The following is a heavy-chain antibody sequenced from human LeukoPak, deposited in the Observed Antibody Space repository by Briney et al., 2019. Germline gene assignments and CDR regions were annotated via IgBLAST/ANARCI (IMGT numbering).Heavy chain of an antibody. CDR3: ARSATAEDIVVVPAATTYYYYYMDV. CDR2: IIPIFGTA. V-gene: IGHV1-69*05. J-gene: IGHJ6*03. Sequence: ASVNVSCKASGGTFSSYAISWVRQAPGQGLEWMGGIIPIFGTANYAQKFQGRVTITTDESTSTAYMELSSLRSEDTAVYYCARSATAEDIVVVPAATTYYYYYMDVWGKGTTVTVSS. D-gene: IGHD2-2*01. CDR1: GGTFSSYA.